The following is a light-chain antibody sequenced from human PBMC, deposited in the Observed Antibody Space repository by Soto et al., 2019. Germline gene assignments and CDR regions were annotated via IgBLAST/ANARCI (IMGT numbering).Light chain of an antibody. Sequence: IQMTQSPSTLSASVGDRVTITCRASHNIERWMAWYQQKPGKAPSLLIFDASTLHSGVPSRFSGSGSGTDFTLTISSLQPDDFAIYYCQQFAISTTFGQGTKVEVK. CDR1: HNIERW. J-gene: IGKJ1*01. CDR3: QQFAISTT. CDR2: DAS. V-gene: IGKV1-5*01.